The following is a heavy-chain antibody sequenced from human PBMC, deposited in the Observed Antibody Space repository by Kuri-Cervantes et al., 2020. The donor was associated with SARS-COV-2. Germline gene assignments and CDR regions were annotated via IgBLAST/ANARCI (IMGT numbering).Heavy chain of an antibody. CDR1: GYTFTSYG. V-gene: IGHV1-18*01. Sequence: ASVKVSCKASGYTFTSYGISWVRQAPGQGLEWMGWISAYNGNTNYAQKLQGRVTMTTDTSTSTAYMELRSLRSEDTAVYYCATYPANWGKGGAFDIWGQGTMVTVSS. D-gene: IGHD7-27*01. CDR2: ISAYNGNT. J-gene: IGHJ3*02. CDR3: ATYPANWGKGGAFDI.